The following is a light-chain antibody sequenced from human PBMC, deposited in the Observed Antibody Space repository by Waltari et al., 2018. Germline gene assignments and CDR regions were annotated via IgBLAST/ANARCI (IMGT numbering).Light chain of an antibody. Sequence: DIRLTQSPSSLSASLVDRVTITCQASQPITNYLNWYQQKVGEAPKLLIHDASKLETGVPSRFSGSQSATHFTLTIASLQPDDVATYYCQRYDNRPIFAFGPGTKVDIK. CDR1: QPITNY. V-gene: IGKV1-33*01. J-gene: IGKJ3*01. CDR2: DAS. CDR3: QRYDNRPIFA.